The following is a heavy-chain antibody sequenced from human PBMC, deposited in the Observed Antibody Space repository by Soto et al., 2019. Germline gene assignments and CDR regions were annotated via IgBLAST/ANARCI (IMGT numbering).Heavy chain of an antibody. CDR2: TYYRSKWYY. CDR3: ATGILVRGGSYVDV. J-gene: IGHJ6*02. Sequence: PSQTLSLTCVISGDSVTGNTAGWNWIRQSPSRGLEWLGRTYYRSKWYYDYAGSVKGRMTINPDTSRNQFSLQLNSVSPEDTAVYYCATGILVRGGSYVDVCGPGTTVAVFS. D-gene: IGHD3-10*01. CDR1: GDSVTGNTAG. V-gene: IGHV6-1*01.